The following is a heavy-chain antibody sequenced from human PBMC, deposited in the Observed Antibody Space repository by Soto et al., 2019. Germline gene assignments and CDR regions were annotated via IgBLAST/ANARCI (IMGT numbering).Heavy chain of an antibody. D-gene: IGHD3-16*01. CDR2: MNPNSGNT. V-gene: IGHV1-8*01. Sequence: ASVKVSCKASGYTFTSYDINWVRQATGQGLEWMGWMNPNSGNTGYAQKFQGRVTMTRNTSISTAYMELSSLRSEDTAVYYCARAPRMIGTQNWFDPWGQGTLVTVSS. CDR1: GYTFTSYD. CDR3: ARAPRMIGTQNWFDP. J-gene: IGHJ5*02.